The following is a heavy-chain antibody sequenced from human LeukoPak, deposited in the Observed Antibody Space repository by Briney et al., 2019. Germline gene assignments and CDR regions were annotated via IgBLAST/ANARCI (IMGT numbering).Heavy chain of an antibody. J-gene: IGHJ4*02. CDR2: IRHCGSIK. CDR3: AKDSLADIDY. Sequence: LEWVDFIRHCGSIKNFADSVKGRFNISRDNSKNTLYLQMKSLRAEDMAVYYCAKDSLADIDYWGQGTLVTVSS. V-gene: IGHV3-30*02. D-gene: IGHD3-16*01.